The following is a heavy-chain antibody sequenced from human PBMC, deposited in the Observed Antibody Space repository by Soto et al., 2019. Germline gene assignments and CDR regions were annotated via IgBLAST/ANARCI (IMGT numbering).Heavy chain of an antibody. D-gene: IGHD3-9*01. V-gene: IGHV3-21*01. Sequence: RGSMRLCCAASGFTFSSYSMNWVRQATGKGLEWVSSISSISSYIYYAASLKGRFTISRDNAKNSRYLQMNRLRAEDTAGYYRAGELRYFGERGMDVWGQGTTVTVSS. CDR1: GFTFSSYS. CDR3: AGELRYFGERGMDV. J-gene: IGHJ6*02. CDR2: ISSISSYI.